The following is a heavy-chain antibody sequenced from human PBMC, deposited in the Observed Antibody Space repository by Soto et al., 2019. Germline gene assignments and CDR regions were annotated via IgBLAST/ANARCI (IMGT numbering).Heavy chain of an antibody. D-gene: IGHD3-3*01. CDR1: GGSISSGDYY. CDR2: IYYSGST. Sequence: PSETLSLTCTVSGGSISSGDYYWSWIRQPPGKGLEWIGYIYYSGSTYYNPSLKSRVTISVDTSKNQFSLKLSSVTAADTAVYYCAREPTSLRFRNWFDPWGQGTLVTVS. J-gene: IGHJ5*02. V-gene: IGHV4-30-4*01. CDR3: AREPTSLRFRNWFDP.